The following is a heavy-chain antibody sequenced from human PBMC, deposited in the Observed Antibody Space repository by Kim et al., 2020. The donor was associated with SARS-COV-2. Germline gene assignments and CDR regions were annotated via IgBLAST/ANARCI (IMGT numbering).Heavy chain of an antibody. D-gene: IGHD4-17*01. V-gene: IGHV3-11*06. J-gene: IGHJ4*02. CDR3: ARVPDPPTVYGDPFDY. Sequence: SGKGRFTISRDNAKKSLYLQMSSLRAEDTAVYYCARVPDPPTVYGDPFDYWGQGTLVTVSS.